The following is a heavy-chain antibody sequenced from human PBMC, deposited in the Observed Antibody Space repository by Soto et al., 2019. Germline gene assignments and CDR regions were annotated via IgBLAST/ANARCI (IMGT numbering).Heavy chain of an antibody. CDR3: TRWELGATYVFDI. V-gene: IGHV3-73*01. CDR2: IRSKPNSYAT. Sequence: GSLRLSCAASGFTFSGSAMHWVRQASGKGLEWVGRIRSKPNSYATAYAASVKGRFTISRDDSKNTAYLQMNSLKIEDTAVYYCTRWELGATYVFDIWGRGTMVTVSS. CDR1: GFTFSGSA. D-gene: IGHD1-26*01. J-gene: IGHJ3*02.